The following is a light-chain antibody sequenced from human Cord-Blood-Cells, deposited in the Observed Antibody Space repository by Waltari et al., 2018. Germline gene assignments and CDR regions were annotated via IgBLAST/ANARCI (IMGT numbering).Light chain of an antibody. J-gene: IGKJ4*01. Sequence: DIQMTHSPSSLSASVGDRVTITCQASQDISNYLNWYQQKPGKAPKLLIYDASNLETGVPSRFSGSGSGTDFTFTISSLQPEDIATYYCQQYDNPPPLTFGGGTKVEIK. CDR3: QQYDNPPPLT. CDR2: DAS. CDR1: QDISNY. V-gene: IGKV1-33*01.